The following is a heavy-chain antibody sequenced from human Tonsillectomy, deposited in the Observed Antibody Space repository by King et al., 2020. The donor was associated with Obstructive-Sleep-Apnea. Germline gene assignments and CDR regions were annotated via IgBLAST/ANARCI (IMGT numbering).Heavy chain of an antibody. J-gene: IGHJ4*02. CDR3: ARVHYYDTSGYYYYFDY. D-gene: IGHD3-22*01. V-gene: IGHV4-30-4*01. Sequence: VQLQESGPGLVKPSQTLSLTCTVSGDSINSGEDYWGWIRQPPGKGLGWIGYIYYSGSTYYSPSLKSRVTISVDTSKNQFSLRLTSVTAADTAVYYCARVHYYDTSGYYYYFDYWGQGTLVTVSS. CDR1: GDSINSGEDY. CDR2: IYYSGST.